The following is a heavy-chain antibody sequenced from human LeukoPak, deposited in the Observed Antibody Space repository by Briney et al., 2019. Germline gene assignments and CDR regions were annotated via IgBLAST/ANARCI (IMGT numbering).Heavy chain of an antibody. CDR2: IYYSGST. D-gene: IGHD3-22*01. V-gene: IGHV4-59*01. J-gene: IGHJ4*02. CDR3: ASRDYDSSGYHY. Sequence: SETLSLTCTVSGGSISSYYWSWIRQPPGKGLEWIGYIYYSGSTNYNPSLKSRVTISVDTSKNPFSLKLSSVTAADTAVYYCASRDYDSSGYHYWGQGTLVTVSS. CDR1: GGSISSYY.